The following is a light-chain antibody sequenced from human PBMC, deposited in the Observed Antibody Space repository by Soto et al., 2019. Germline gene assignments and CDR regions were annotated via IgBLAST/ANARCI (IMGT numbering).Light chain of an antibody. J-gene: IGLJ1*01. V-gene: IGLV2-14*01. CDR2: EVS. CDR1: SSDIGGYNY. Sequence: QSVLTQPASVSGSPGQSITISCTGTSSDIGGYNYVSWYQQHPGKAPKLMIYEVSNRPSGVSNRFSGSKSGNTASLTISGFQADDEADYYCSSYTTTNTYVFGTGTKVTVL. CDR3: SSYTTTNTYV.